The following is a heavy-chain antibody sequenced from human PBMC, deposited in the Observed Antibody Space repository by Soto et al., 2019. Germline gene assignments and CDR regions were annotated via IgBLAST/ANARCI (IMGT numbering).Heavy chain of an antibody. V-gene: IGHV1-69*13. CDR1: GGTFSSYA. CDR2: IIPIFGTA. D-gene: IGHD4-17*01. CDR3: ARDTRVTVTTTLYYYYGMDV. J-gene: IGHJ6*02. Sequence: ASVKVSCKASGGTFSSYAISWVRQAPGQGLEWMGGIIPIFGTANYAQKFQGRVTITADESTSTAYMELSSLRSEDTAVYYCARDTRVTVTTTLYYYYGMDVWGQGTTVTVSS.